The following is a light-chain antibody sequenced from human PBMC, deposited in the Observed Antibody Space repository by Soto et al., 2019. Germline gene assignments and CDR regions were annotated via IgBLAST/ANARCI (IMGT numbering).Light chain of an antibody. CDR3: QQYNSWPPIT. J-gene: IGKJ5*01. V-gene: IGKV3-15*01. Sequence: EIVMTQSPATLSVSPGERVTLSCRASQSVSSNLAWYQQKPGQAPRLLIYGASTRATGPPARFSGSGSGTDFTLTISSLQSEDFAVYYCQQYNSWPPITFGQGTRLEIK. CDR2: GAS. CDR1: QSVSSN.